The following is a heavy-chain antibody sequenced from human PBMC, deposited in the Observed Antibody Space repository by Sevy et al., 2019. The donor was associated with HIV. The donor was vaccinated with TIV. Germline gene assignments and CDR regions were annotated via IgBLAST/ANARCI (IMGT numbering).Heavy chain of an antibody. D-gene: IGHD2-15*01. V-gene: IGHV4-4*07. CDR3: AREYCSGGSCRPMDV. J-gene: IGHJ6*02. Sequence: SETLSLTCTVSGGSISSYYWSWIRQPAWKGLEWIGRIYTSGSTNYNPSLKSRVTMSVDTSKNQFSLKLSSVTAADTAVYYCAREYCSGGSCRPMDVWGQGTTVTVSS. CDR1: GGSISSYY. CDR2: IYTSGST.